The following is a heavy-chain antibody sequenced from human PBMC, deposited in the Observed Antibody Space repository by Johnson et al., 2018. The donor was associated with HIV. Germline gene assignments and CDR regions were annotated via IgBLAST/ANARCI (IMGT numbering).Heavy chain of an antibody. V-gene: IGHV3-11*04. CDR2: ISPSDSTI. J-gene: IGHJ3*02. Sequence: QVQLVESGGGLVKPGGSLRLSCAASGFTFSDYYMSWIRQAPGKGLEWVSYISPSDSTIYYADSVKGRFTISRDNANNSLSLQMNSLIAEDTAVYYCARDKNNRIAAAALAAFDIWGQGTMVTVSS. CDR3: ARDKNNRIAAAALAAFDI. D-gene: IGHD6-13*01. CDR1: GFTFSDYY.